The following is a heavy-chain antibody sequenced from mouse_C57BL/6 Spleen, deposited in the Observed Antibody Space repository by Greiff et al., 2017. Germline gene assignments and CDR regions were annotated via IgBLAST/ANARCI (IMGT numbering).Heavy chain of an antibody. Sequence: EVMLVESGGGLVKPGGSLKLSCAASGFTFSSYAMSWVRQTPEKRLEWVATISDGGSYTYYPDNVKGRFTISRDNAKNNLYLQRSHLKSKDTAMYYCARGGVFDYWGQGTTLTVSS. V-gene: IGHV5-4*03. CDR3: ARGGVFDY. CDR1: GFTFSSYA. J-gene: IGHJ2*01. CDR2: ISDGGSYT.